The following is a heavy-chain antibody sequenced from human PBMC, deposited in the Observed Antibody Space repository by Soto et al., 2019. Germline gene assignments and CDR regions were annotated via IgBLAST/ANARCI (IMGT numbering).Heavy chain of an antibody. CDR1: GYTFTGYY. D-gene: IGHD5-18*01. CDR2: INPNSGGT. CDR3: ARDLSYGELNWFDP. V-gene: IGHV1-2*04. J-gene: IGHJ5*02. Sequence: APVKVSCKASGYTFTGYYMHWVRQAPGQGLEWMGWINPNSGGTNYAQKFQGWVTMTRDTSISTAYMELSRLRSDDTAVYYCARDLSYGELNWFDPWGQGTLVTVSS.